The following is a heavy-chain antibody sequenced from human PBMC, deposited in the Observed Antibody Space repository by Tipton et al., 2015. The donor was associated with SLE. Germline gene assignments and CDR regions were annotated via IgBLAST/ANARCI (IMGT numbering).Heavy chain of an antibody. Sequence: SGPEVKVSCKASVGSFSSHAINWVRQAPGQGLEWIGGIIPIFGTPDYLQKFQGRVSITADMSTSTAYMELRNLTSEDTALYFCARDRTIAARSAFDIWGQGTMLIVSS. V-gene: IGHV1-69*06. D-gene: IGHD6-6*01. CDR1: VGSFSSHA. J-gene: IGHJ3*02. CDR3: ARDRTIAARSAFDI. CDR2: IIPIFGTP.